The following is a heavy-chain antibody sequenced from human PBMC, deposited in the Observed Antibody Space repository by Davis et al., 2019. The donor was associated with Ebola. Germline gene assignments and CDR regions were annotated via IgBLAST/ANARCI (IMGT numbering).Heavy chain of an antibody. CDR3: ARLCSSSCPNDY. CDR2: MNPHSGGT. V-gene: IGHV1-2*06. J-gene: IGHJ4*02. CDR1: GYTFTGYH. D-gene: IGHD6-13*01. Sequence: ASMKVSCKASGYTFTGYHMHWVRQAPGQGLEWMGRMNPHSGGTNYAQKFQGRVTMITDTSISTAYMELNRLTYDDTAVYYCARLCSSSCPNDYWGQGTLVTVSS.